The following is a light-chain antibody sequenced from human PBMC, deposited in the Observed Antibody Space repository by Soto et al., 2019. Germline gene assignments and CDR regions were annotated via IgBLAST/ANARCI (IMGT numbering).Light chain of an antibody. J-gene: IGKJ1*01. Sequence: DIQMTQSPSSLSASVGDRVTITCRASQSISSYLNWYQQKPGKAPKLLIYAASSLQSGLPSRFSGSGSGKDFPLTISSLQPEDFATYYCQQSYSTPRTFGQGTKVDIK. CDR2: AAS. V-gene: IGKV1-39*01. CDR1: QSISSY. CDR3: QQSYSTPRT.